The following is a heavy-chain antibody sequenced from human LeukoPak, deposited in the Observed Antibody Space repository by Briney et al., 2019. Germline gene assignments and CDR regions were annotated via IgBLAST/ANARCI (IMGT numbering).Heavy chain of an antibody. J-gene: IGHJ4*02. CDR2: INPETGAT. Sequence: ASVKVSCKASGYTFSSYYIRWVRQGPGHGLEWLGWINPETGATKYAQRLEGRVTLTRDTSVTTVHMELSGLRSDDSAVYNCARENPVFYGSGSYLYWGQGSQVTVSS. CDR1: GYTFSSYY. V-gene: IGHV1-2*02. D-gene: IGHD3-10*01. CDR3: ARENPVFYGSGSYLY.